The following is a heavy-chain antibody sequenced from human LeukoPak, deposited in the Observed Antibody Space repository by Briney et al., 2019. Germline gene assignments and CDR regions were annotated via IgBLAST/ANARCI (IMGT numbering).Heavy chain of an antibody. Sequence: GASVKVSCKASGYTFTSYYMHWVRQAPGQGLEWMGLINPSGGSTSYAQKFQGRVTMTRDTSTSTVYMELSSLRSEDTAVYYCARAGIYYDSSGYYANTFDYWGQGTLVTVSS. CDR1: GYTFTSYY. D-gene: IGHD3-22*01. CDR2: INPSGGST. CDR3: ARAGIYYDSSGYYANTFDY. J-gene: IGHJ4*02. V-gene: IGHV1-46*01.